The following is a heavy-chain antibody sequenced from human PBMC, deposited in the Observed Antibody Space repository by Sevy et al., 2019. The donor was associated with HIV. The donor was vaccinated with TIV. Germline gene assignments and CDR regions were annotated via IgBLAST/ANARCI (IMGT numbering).Heavy chain of an antibody. Sequence: GGSLRLSCAASGFTFNRYSMHWVRQAPGKGLEWVATISFDATNKHYPDSVKGRFTISRDNFQNSLFLHMDSLRPEDTAVDYCALERLSSDVAEYFQNWGQGTLVTVSS. J-gene: IGHJ1*01. D-gene: IGHD1-1*01. CDR3: ALERLSSDVAEYFQN. CDR1: GFTFNRYS. V-gene: IGHV3-30-3*01. CDR2: ISFDATNK.